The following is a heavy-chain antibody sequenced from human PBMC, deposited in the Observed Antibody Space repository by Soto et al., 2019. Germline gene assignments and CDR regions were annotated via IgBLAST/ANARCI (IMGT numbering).Heavy chain of an antibody. Sequence: ASVKVSCKASGYTFTSYGISWVRQAPGQGLEWMGWISAYNGNTNYAQKLQGRVTMTTDTSTSTAYMELRSLRSDDTAEYYCARVPTNYYGSGSYDPYYFDYWGQGTLVTVSS. CDR1: GYTFTSYG. CDR3: ARVPTNYYGSGSYDPYYFDY. CDR2: ISAYNGNT. D-gene: IGHD3-10*01. J-gene: IGHJ4*02. V-gene: IGHV1-18*01.